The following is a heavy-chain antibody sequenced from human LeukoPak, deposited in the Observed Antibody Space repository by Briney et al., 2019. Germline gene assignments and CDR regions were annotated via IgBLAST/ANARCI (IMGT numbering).Heavy chain of an antibody. CDR1: GYTFTSYG. Sequence: ASVKVTCKASGYTFTSYGISWVRRAPGQGLEWMGWISAYNGNTNYAQKLQGRVTMTTDTSTSTAYMELRSLRSDDTAVYHCAREHDILTGSLMTDYWGQGTLVTVSS. D-gene: IGHD3-9*01. CDR2: ISAYNGNT. J-gene: IGHJ4*02. V-gene: IGHV1-18*01. CDR3: AREHDILTGSLMTDY.